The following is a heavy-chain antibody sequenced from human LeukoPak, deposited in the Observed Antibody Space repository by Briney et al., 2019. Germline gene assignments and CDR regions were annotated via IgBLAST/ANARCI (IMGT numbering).Heavy chain of an antibody. V-gene: IGHV3-43*01. Sequence: GGSLRLSCAASGFPFDDYTMHWIRQRPGRGLEWVCFVDRDGSITHYADALKGRFTVSRDNSRNSLYLQMNSLSTEDSGLYYCAKDRGNSGWYLYFDHWGQGTPVTVSS. CDR1: GFPFDDYT. CDR3: AKDRGNSGWYLYFDH. J-gene: IGHJ4*02. D-gene: IGHD6-19*01. CDR2: VDRDGSIT.